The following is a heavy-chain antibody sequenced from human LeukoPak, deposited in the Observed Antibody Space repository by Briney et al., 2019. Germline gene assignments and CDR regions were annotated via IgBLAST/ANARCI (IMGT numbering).Heavy chain of an antibody. CDR3: ARAGRAGRWLQSNWFDP. CDR2: IWYDGSNK. D-gene: IGHD5-24*01. J-gene: IGHJ5*02. CDR1: GFTFSSYG. V-gene: IGHV3-33*01. Sequence: GESLKLSCAASGFTFSSYGMHWVRQAQGKGLEWVAVIWYDGSNKYYADSVKGRFTISRDNSKNTLYLQMNSLRAEDTAVYYCARAGRAGRWLQSNWFDPWGQGTLVTVSS.